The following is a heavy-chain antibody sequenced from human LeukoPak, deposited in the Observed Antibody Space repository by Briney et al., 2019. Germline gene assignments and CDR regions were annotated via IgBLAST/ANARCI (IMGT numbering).Heavy chain of an antibody. V-gene: IGHV4-59*08. J-gene: IGHJ4*02. Sequence: SETLSLTCNVSGGSISTYYWSWIRQPPGKGLEWIVYISDGGVTSYNPSLKGRVTISVDSPKNRFSLRLTSLTAVDTALYYCARHGGTLDYFDYWGPGSLVTVSS. CDR2: ISDGGVT. D-gene: IGHD1-26*01. CDR1: GGSISTYY. CDR3: ARHGGTLDYFDY.